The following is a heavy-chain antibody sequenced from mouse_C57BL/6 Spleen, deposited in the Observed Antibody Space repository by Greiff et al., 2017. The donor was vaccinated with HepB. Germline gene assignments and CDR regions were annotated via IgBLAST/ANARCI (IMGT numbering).Heavy chain of an antibody. CDR2: INPNNGGT. D-gene: IGHD2-13*01. J-gene: IGHJ3*01. V-gene: IGHV1-26*01. CDR3: ARGSHDSWFAY. CDR1: GYTFTDYY. Sequence: EVQLQQSGPELVKPGASVKISCKASGYTFTDYYMNWVKQSHGKSLEWIVDINPNNGGTSYNQKFKGKATLTVDKSSSTAYMELRSLTSEDSAVYYCARGSHDSWFAYWGQGTLVTVSA.